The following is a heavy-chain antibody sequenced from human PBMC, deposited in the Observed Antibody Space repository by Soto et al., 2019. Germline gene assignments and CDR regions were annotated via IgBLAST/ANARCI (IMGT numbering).Heavy chain of an antibody. CDR3: ARDEYSNYIY. J-gene: IGHJ4*02. CDR1: GYTFTNFG. Sequence: ASVKVSCKTSGYTFTNFGISWVRQAPGQGLEWLAWISAYNGNTNYAQHLQDRVTLTIDTSTSTAYMELRSLRSDDTAVYFCARDEYSNYIYWGQGTLVTVYS. V-gene: IGHV1-18*01. D-gene: IGHD4-4*01. CDR2: ISAYNGNT.